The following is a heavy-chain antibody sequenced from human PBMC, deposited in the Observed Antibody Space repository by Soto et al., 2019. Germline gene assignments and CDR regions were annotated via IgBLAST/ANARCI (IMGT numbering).Heavy chain of an antibody. CDR3: ARGRYGDY. Sequence: QVHLVQSGAEVKKPGASVKVSCQGYGYAFTTYGITWVRQATGQGLEWMGWISAHNGNTNYAQKLQGRVTVTRDTPTSTAYMELRSLRYDDTAVYYCARGRYGDYWGQGALVTVSS. V-gene: IGHV1-18*01. J-gene: IGHJ4*02. D-gene: IGHD1-1*01. CDR1: GYAFTTYG. CDR2: ISAHNGNT.